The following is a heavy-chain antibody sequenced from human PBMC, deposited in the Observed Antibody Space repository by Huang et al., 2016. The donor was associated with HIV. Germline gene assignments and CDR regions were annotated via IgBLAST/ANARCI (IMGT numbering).Heavy chain of an antibody. D-gene: IGHD6-6*01. V-gene: IGHV5-51*01. CDR2: ILPTGSHT. CDR1: GYSFSSYW. CDR3: ARRFSSSSGYFDY. Sequence: VQLVQSGAEVKKPGESLKISCQCSGYSFSSYWIAWVRQMPGKGLEWMGIILPTGSHTTYRPSFEGKVTTAAAKHIGAAYLHWDSLKASETAMYYCARRFSSSSGYFDYWGQGSLVTVSS. J-gene: IGHJ4*02.